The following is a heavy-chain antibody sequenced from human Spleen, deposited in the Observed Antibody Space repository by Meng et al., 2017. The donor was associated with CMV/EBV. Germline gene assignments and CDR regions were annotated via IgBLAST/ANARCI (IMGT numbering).Heavy chain of an antibody. CDR2: INHSGST. V-gene: IGHV4-34*01. CDR1: GGSFGGYY. CDR3: ARVRTSQPAFDI. Sequence: LETLSLTCAVYGGSFGGYYWSWIRQPPGKGLEWIGEINHSGSTNYNPSLKSRVTISVDTSKNQFSLKLSSVTAADTAVYYCARVRTSQPAFDIWGQGTMVTVSS. J-gene: IGHJ3*02.